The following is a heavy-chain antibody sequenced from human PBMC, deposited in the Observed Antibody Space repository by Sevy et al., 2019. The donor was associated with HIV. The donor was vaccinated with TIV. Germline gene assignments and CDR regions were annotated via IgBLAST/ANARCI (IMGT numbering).Heavy chain of an antibody. CDR1: GGSISSGGYY. CDR2: IYYSGST. V-gene: IGHV4-31*03. J-gene: IGHJ4*02. CDR3: ARETYYYDSSCHGLDY. D-gene: IGHD3-22*01. Sequence: SETLSLTCTVSGGSISSGGYYWSWIRQHPGKGLEWIGYIYYSGSTYYNPSLKSRVTISVDTSKNQFSLKLSSVTAADTAVYYCARETYYYDSSCHGLDYWGQGTLVTVSS.